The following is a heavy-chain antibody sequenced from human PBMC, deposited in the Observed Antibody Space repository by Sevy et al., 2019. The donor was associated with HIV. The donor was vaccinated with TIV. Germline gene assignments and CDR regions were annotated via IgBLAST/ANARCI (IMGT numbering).Heavy chain of an antibody. Sequence: SGPTLVKPTQTLTLTCTFSGFSLSTSGVGVGWIRQPPGKALEWLALIYWDDDKRYSPSLKSRLTITKDTSKNLVVLTMTNMDPVDTATYYCAHAGSIAVAGSFDYWGQGTLVTVSS. D-gene: IGHD6-19*01. CDR2: IYWDDDK. CDR1: GFSLSTSGVG. J-gene: IGHJ4*02. CDR3: AHAGSIAVAGSFDY. V-gene: IGHV2-5*02.